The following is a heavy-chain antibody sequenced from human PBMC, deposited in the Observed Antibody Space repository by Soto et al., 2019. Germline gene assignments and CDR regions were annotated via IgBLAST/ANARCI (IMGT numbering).Heavy chain of an antibody. CDR1: GFTLSNAW. D-gene: IGHD6-19*01. Sequence: EVQLVESGGGLVKPGGSLRLSCAASGFTLSNAWMSWVRQAPGKGLEWVGHIKSKTDGGTTDYAAPVKGRFTISRDDSKNTLYLQMNSLKTEDTALYYCTTDPFSGWYV. V-gene: IGHV3-15*01. CDR2: IKSKTDGGTT. J-gene: IGHJ2*01. CDR3: TTDPFSGWYV.